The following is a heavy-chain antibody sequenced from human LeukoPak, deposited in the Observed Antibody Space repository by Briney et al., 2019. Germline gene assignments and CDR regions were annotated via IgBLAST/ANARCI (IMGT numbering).Heavy chain of an antibody. CDR2: INIDGSTT. J-gene: IGHJ4*02. CDR3: TRGGVDY. Sequence: GGSLRLSCVASGFTFTSYWMHWVRQAPGKGLVWVSRINIDGSTTNYADPVKGRFTISRDNAKNTLYLQMNSLRAEDTALYYCTRGGVDYWGQGTLVTVSS. D-gene: IGHD3-16*01. CDR1: GFTFTSYW. V-gene: IGHV3-74*01.